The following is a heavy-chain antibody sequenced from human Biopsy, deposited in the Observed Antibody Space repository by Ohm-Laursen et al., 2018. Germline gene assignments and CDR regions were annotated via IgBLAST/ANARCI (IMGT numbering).Heavy chain of an antibody. Sequence: GSLRLSCAASGFTFSSYAMTWVRQAPGKGLEWVANINQDGSEKYYVDSVKGRFTISRDNAKDSLDLQMSSLRVEDTALYYCASAHQYCSATTCNGGSDFWGQGTLVTVSS. CDR1: GFTFSSYA. J-gene: IGHJ4*02. D-gene: IGHD2-15*01. CDR3: ASAHQYCSATTCNGGSDF. CDR2: INQDGSEK. V-gene: IGHV3-7*01.